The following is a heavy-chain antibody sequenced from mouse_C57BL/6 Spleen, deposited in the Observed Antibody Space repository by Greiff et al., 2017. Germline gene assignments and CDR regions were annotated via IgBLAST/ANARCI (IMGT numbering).Heavy chain of an antibody. CDR3: ALITTVVARAMDY. D-gene: IGHD1-1*01. V-gene: IGHV1-9*01. Sequence: VQLQQSGAELMKPGASVKLSCKATGYTFNGYWIEWVKQRPEHGLEWIGEILPGSGSTNYNEKFKGKATITADTSSNTAYMQLSSLTTEDSAIYYCALITTVVARAMDYWGQGTSVTVSS. J-gene: IGHJ4*01. CDR2: ILPGSGST. CDR1: GYTFNGYW.